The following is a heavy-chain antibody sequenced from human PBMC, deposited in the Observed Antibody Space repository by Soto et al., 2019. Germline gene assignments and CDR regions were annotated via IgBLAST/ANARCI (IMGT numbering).Heavy chain of an antibody. Sequence: ESGGGLVQPGGSLRLSCAASGFTFSSYAMSWVRQAPGKGLEWVSAISGSGGSTYYADSVKGRFTISRDNSKNTLYLQMNSLRAEDTAVYYCAKSWGIAAPGGRPLFDPWGQGTLVTVSS. CDR1: GFTFSSYA. CDR3: AKSWGIAAPGGRPLFDP. D-gene: IGHD6-13*01. V-gene: IGHV3-23*01. J-gene: IGHJ5*02. CDR2: ISGSGGST.